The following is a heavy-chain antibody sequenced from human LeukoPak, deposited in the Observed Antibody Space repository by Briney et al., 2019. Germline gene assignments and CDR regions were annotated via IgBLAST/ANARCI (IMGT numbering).Heavy chain of an antibody. V-gene: IGHV3-11*01. CDR2: ISSSGSTI. CDR3: ARTAVAGSYYFDY. Sequence: GGPLRLSCAASGFTFSDYYMSWIRQAPGKGLEWVSYISSSGSTIYYADSVKGRFTISRDNAKNSLYLQMNSLRAEDTAVYYCARTAVAGSYYFDYWGQGTLVTVSS. CDR1: GFTFSDYY. D-gene: IGHD6-19*01. J-gene: IGHJ4*02.